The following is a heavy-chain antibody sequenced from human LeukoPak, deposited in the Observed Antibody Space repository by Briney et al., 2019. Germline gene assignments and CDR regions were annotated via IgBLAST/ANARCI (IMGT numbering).Heavy chain of an antibody. D-gene: IGHD3-22*01. J-gene: IGHJ4*02. Sequence: GGSLRLSCATSGFTFSGSAIHWVRQASGKGLEWVGRIRSKANSYATTDAASVKGMFTISRDDSKNTAYLQMNSLKTEDTAVYYCTRPSYDSSVSGVVYWGQGTLVTVSS. CDR1: GFTFSGSA. CDR2: IRSKANSYAT. CDR3: TRPSYDSSVSGVVY. V-gene: IGHV3-73*01.